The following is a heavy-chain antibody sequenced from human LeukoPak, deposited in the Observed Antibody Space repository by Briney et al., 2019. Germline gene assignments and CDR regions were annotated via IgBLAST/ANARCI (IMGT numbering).Heavy chain of an antibody. CDR1: GFTFSNYA. CDR2: ISGSGGST. V-gene: IGHV3-23*01. D-gene: IGHD5-18*01. J-gene: IGHJ4*02. Sequence: GGSLRLSCAASGFTFSNYAMSWVRQVPGKGLEWVSAISGSGGSTFYADSVKGRFTISRDNSKKTLYLQMNSLRAEDTAVYYCAKAIADSYGSFDYWGQGALVTVSS. CDR3: AKAIADSYGSFDY.